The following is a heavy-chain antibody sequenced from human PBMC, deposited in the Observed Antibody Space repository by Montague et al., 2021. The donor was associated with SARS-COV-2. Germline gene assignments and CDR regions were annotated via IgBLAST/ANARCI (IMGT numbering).Heavy chain of an antibody. D-gene: IGHD3-9*01. CDR2: MNHSGST. J-gene: IGHJ6*02. CDR1: GGSFSGFY. V-gene: IGHV4-34*01. Sequence: SETLSLTCTVSGGSFSGFYWSWIRQPPGKGLEWIGEMNHSGSTNYNPSLKSRVTISVDTSKNQFSLKLSSVTAADTAVYYCARGVTYYDILTGYYKGNYYYGMDVWGQGTTVTVSS. CDR3: ARGVTYYDILTGYYKGNYYYGMDV.